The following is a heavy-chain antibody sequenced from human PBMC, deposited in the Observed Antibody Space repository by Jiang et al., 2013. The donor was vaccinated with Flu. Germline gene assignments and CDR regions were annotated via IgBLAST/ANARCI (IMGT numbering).Heavy chain of an antibody. J-gene: IGHJ4*02. V-gene: IGHV4-30-4*01. D-gene: IGHD2-21*02. CDR3: ASLPQYCGGDCYSKAFDY. Sequence: LEWIGYIYYSGSTYYNPSLKSRVTISVDTSKNQFSLKLSSVTAADTAVYYCASLPQYCGGDCYSKAFDYWGQGTLVTVSS. CDR2: IYYSGST.